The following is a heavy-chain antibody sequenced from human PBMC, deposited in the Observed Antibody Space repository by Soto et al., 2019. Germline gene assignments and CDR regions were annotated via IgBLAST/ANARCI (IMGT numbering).Heavy chain of an antibody. CDR1: GDSISTYY. CDR2: IFYSGGT. V-gene: IGHV4-59*01. D-gene: IGHD1-1*01. J-gene: IGHJ4*02. Sequence: PSETLSLTCTVSGDSISTYYWSWIRQPPGKGLQWIGYIFYSGGTAYNPSLKSRVTISLDMSKKQISLKLSSVTTADTATYFCARLQLVQKVIDYWRQRTLVTVSS. CDR3: ARLQLVQKVIDY.